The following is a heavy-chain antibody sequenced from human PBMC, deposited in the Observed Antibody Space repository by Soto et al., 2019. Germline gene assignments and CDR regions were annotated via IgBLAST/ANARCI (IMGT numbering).Heavy chain of an antibody. J-gene: IGHJ6*02. Sequence: SETLSLTCAVHGGSFSGYYWDWIRQPPGKGLEWIGEVNHGGTSNYNPSLKSRAIISVDTSKNQFSLKLTSVTAEDTALYFCGGSVIPRPGELFHGLGVRGQGNKGNVPS. V-gene: IGHV4-34*01. D-gene: IGHD3-10*01. CDR1: GGSFSGYY. CDR2: VNHGGTS. CDR3: GGSVIPRPGELFHGLGV.